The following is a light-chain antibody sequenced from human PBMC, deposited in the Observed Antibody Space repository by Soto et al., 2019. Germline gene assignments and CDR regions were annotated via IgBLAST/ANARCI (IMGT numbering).Light chain of an antibody. J-gene: IGKJ4*01. V-gene: IGKV3D-7*01. CDR1: QSVSSSD. CDR2: VAS. Sequence: EIVMTQSPATLSLSPGERATLSCRASQSVSSSDLSRYKQNPGQAPRLLVYVASTRATGIPARFSGSGSGTDYTLTISSLQPADFAVYYCQEDYNLPLTFGGGSKV. CDR3: QEDYNLPLT.